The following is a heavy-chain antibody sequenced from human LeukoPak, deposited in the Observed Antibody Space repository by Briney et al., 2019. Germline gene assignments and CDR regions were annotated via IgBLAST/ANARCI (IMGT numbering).Heavy chain of an antibody. V-gene: IGHV4-30-2*01. CDR1: GGSISSGGYS. J-gene: IGHJ4*02. CDR3: ARGSRIAARPDYFDY. D-gene: IGHD6-6*01. Sequence: SETLSLTCAVSGGSISSGGYSWSWIRQPPGKGLEWIGYIYHSGSTYYNPSLKSRVTMSVDTSKNQFSLKLSSVTAADTAVYYCARGSRIAARPDYFDYWGQGTLVTVSS. CDR2: IYHSGST.